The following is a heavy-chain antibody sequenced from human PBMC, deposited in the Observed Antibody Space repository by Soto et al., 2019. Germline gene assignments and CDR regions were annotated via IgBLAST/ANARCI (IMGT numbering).Heavy chain of an antibody. CDR3: AMVDVYVTPSPQDV. J-gene: IGHJ6*02. D-gene: IGHD3-16*01. V-gene: IGHV1-18*01. CDR2: INTYNGNT. CDR1: GYSFTRYG. Sequence: QVQLVQSRAEVKNPGASVKVSCKASGYSFTRYGIAWARQAPGQGLEWMGWINTYNGNTNYAQNLQGRVTLTTDPTTSTAYKELTSLSSNDTAIYYCAMVDVYVTPSPQDVWGQGTTVIVSS.